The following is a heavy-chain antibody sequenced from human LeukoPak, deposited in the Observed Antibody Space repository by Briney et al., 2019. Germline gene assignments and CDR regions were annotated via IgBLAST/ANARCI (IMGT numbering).Heavy chain of an antibody. D-gene: IGHD6-13*01. Sequence: GGSLRLSCAASGFTFSSYWMSWVRQAPGKGLEWVANIKQDGSEKYYVDSVKGRFTISRDNAKNSLYLQMNSLRAEDTAVYYCASSSRSSSWYIWFDPWGQGTLVTVSS. CDR3: ASSSRSSSWYIWFDP. CDR2: IKQDGSEK. CDR1: GFTFSSYW. V-gene: IGHV3-7*01. J-gene: IGHJ5*02.